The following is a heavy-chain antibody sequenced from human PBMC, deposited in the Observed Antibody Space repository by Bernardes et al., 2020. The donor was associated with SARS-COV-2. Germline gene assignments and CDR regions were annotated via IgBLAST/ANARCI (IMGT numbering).Heavy chain of an antibody. CDR1: GFTFSDDW. D-gene: IGHD3-22*01. CDR2: IKSKRDGGSA. Sequence: GGSLRLSCAASGFTFSDDWMSWVRQAPGKGLEWLGRIKSKRDGGSADYAAPVEGRFTISRDDSKNTLYLQMSSLKTEDTAVYYCTSTFYYDSSGDRWGQGTLVTVSS. V-gene: IGHV3-15*01. J-gene: IGHJ4*02. CDR3: TSTFYYDSSGDR.